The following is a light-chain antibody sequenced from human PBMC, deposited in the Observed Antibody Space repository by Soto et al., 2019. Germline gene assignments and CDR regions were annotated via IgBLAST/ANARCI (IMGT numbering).Light chain of an antibody. CDR3: TSYTSSTIWV. Sequence: QSALTQPASVSGSPGQSITISCTGSSSDIGNYNSVSWCQQHPGKAPKLIIYEVSNRPSGVSNRFSGSKSGNTASLTISGLQAEDEADYYCTSYTSSTIWVFGGGTKLTVL. CDR1: SSDIGNYNS. V-gene: IGLV2-14*01. J-gene: IGLJ3*02. CDR2: EVS.